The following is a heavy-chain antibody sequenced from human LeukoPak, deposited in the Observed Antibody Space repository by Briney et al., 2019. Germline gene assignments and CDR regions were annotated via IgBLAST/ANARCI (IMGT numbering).Heavy chain of an antibody. CDR1: GFTFSSYA. CDR2: ISGSGGST. V-gene: IGHV3-23*01. CDR3: ARRQYDYWYFDL. J-gene: IGHJ2*01. D-gene: IGHD2-8*01. Sequence: GGSLRLSCAASGFTFSSYAMSWVRQAPGKGLEWVSAISGSGGSTYYADSVKGRFTISRDNSKNTLYLQMNSLRAEDSALYYCARRQYDYWYFDLWGRGTLVTVSS.